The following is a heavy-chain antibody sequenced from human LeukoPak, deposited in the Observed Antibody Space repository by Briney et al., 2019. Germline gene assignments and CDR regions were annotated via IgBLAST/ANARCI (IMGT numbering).Heavy chain of an antibody. Sequence: GRSLRLSCAASGFTFSSYAMNWVRQAPGKGLEWVSVISGSGGTTYYADSVKGRFTISRDSSKNTLYLQMNSLRAEDTAVYYCAKVSGGGLYYDGMDVWGQGTTVTVSS. CDR2: ISGSGGTT. J-gene: IGHJ6*02. CDR1: GFTFSSYA. V-gene: IGHV3-23*01. CDR3: AKVSGGGLYYDGMDV. D-gene: IGHD1-14*01.